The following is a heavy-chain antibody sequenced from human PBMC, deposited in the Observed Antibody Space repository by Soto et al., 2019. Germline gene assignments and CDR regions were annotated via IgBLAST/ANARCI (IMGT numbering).Heavy chain of an antibody. CDR3: ARAVTFTNGYFHFDY. CDR1: GGSISSGGYY. V-gene: IGHV4-31*03. CDR2: IYYSGST. D-gene: IGHD2-8*01. J-gene: IGHJ4*02. Sequence: SETLSLTCTVSGGSISSGGYYWSWIRQHPEKGLEWIGYIYYSGSTYYNPSLKSRVTISVDTSKNQFSLKLSSVTAADTAVYYCARAVTFTNGYFHFDYWGQGALVT.